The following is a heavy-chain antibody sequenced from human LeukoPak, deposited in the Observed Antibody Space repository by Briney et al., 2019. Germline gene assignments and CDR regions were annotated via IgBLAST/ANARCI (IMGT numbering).Heavy chain of an antibody. V-gene: IGHV1-46*01. D-gene: IGHD2-21*02. CDR3: ARVRTAYCGGDCSKRSYYYGMDV. CDR1: GYTFTSYY. CDR2: INPSGGST. Sequence: ASVRVSCKASGYTFTSYYIHWVRQAPGQGLEGMGIINPSGGSTSYAQKFQGRVTMTRDTSKSTVYMEVSSLRSEDTAVYYCARVRTAYCGGDCSKRSYYYGMDVWGQGTTVTVSS. J-gene: IGHJ6*02.